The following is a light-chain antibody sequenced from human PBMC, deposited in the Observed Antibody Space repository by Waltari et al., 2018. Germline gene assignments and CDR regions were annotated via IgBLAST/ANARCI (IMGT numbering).Light chain of an antibody. CDR1: NLGEKY. Sequence: SYALTQPPSVSVSPGQTASIPCSGDNLGEKYSCWYQQKPGQSPVLVIYQDSKRPSGIPERFSGSNSGNTATLTISGTQAMDEADYYCQAWDSSTVVFGGGTKLTVL. V-gene: IGLV3-1*01. J-gene: IGLJ2*01. CDR3: QAWDSSTVV. CDR2: QDS.